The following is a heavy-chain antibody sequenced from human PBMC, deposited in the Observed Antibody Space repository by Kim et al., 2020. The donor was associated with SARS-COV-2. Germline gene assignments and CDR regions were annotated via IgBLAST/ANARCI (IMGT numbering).Heavy chain of an antibody. V-gene: IGHV1-18*01. Sequence: ASVKVSCKASGYTFTSYGISWVRQAPGQGLEWMGWISAYNGNTNYAQKLQGRVTMTTDTSTSTAYMGLRSLRSDDTAVYYCARIIGYSSSWYPRDYYYYYRDVWGKGTTVTVSS. D-gene: IGHD6-13*01. CDR2: ISAYNGNT. CDR1: GYTFTSYG. CDR3: ARIIGYSSSWYPRDYYYYYRDV. J-gene: IGHJ6*03.